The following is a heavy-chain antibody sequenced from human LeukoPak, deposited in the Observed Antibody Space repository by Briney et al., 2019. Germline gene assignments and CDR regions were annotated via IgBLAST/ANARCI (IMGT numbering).Heavy chain of an antibody. CDR1: GDSVSSNSAA. V-gene: IGHV6-1*01. CDR2: TYYRSKWYN. Sequence: SQTLSLTCAISGDSVSSNSAAWNWIRQSPSRGLEWLGRTYYRSKWYNDYAVSVKSRITINPDTSKNQFSLQLNSVTPEDTVVYYCATIDGSGSYSAFDIWGQGTMVTVSS. CDR3: ATIDGSGSYSAFDI. J-gene: IGHJ3*02. D-gene: IGHD3-10*01.